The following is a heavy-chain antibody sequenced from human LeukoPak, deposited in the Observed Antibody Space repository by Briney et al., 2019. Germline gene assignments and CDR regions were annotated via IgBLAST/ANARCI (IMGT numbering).Heavy chain of an antibody. CDR1: GGSISSYY. J-gene: IGHJ3*02. D-gene: IGHD2-2*01. V-gene: IGHV4-59*01. Sequence: KPSETLSLTCTVSGGSISSYYWSWIRQPPGKGLEWIGYIYYSGSTNYNPSLKSRVTISVDTSKNQFSLKLSSVTAADTAVYYCASLSVEPVVPAAHLYAFDIWGQGTMVTVSS. CDR3: ASLSVEPVVPAAHLYAFDI. CDR2: IYYSGST.